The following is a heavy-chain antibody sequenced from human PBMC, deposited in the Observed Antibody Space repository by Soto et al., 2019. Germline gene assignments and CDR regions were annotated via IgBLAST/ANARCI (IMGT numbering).Heavy chain of an antibody. J-gene: IGHJ6*02. V-gene: IGHV1-69*06. CDR2: IIPIFGSA. Sequence: QGQLVQSGSEVKKPGSSVKVSCTASGANFTTYPISWVRQAPGQGLEWMGGIIPIFGSAHYAQKFQGRVTITAYKSSSTAYMELSSLRSEDTAVYYCARAWGGLIQQTGMDYRDRDVWGQGTSVTVSS. CDR3: ARAWGGLIQQTGMDYRDRDV. D-gene: IGHD1-1*01. CDR1: GANFTTYP.